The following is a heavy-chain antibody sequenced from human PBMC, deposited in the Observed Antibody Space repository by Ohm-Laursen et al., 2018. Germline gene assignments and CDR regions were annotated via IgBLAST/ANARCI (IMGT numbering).Heavy chain of an antibody. J-gene: IGHJ3*02. D-gene: IGHD3-22*01. Sequence: SLRLSCAASGFTFSSYGMHWVRQAPGKGLEWVAVISYDGSNKYYADSVKGRFTISRDNSKNTLYLQMNSLRAEDTAVYYCARAYYYDSSGYDYPDAFDIWGQGTMVAVSS. CDR3: ARAYYYDSSGYDYPDAFDI. CDR1: GFTFSSYG. V-gene: IGHV3-30*03. CDR2: ISYDGSNK.